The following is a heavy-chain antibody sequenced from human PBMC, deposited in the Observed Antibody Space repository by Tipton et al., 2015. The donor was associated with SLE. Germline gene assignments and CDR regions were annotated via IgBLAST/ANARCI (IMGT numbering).Heavy chain of an antibody. CDR3: ASGILTGNAAFDV. V-gene: IGHV4-34*01. CDR2: INHSGST. CDR1: GASISGYY. J-gene: IGHJ3*01. D-gene: IGHD3-9*01. Sequence: GLVKPSETLSLTCIVSGASISGYYWSWIRQPPGKGLEWIGEINHSGSTNYNPSLKSRVTISVDTSKNQFSLNLRSVTAADTAVYYCASGILTGNAAFDVWGQGTMVTVSP.